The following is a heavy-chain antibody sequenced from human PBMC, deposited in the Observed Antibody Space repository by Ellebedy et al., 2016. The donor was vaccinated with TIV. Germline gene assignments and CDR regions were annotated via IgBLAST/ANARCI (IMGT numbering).Heavy chain of an antibody. V-gene: IGHV3-30*18. J-gene: IGHJ4*02. D-gene: IGHD3-16*01. CDR3: AKDLRPLWGGAMDS. CDR2: ISHDGSLK. CDR1: GFTFSNFD. Sequence: PGGSLRLSCAASGFTFSNFDMDWVRQAPGKGLEWVAVISHDGSLKFYADSVNGRITISRDNSKNTLYLQMNSLRAEDTAVYYCAKDLRPLWGGAMDSWGRGALVTVSS.